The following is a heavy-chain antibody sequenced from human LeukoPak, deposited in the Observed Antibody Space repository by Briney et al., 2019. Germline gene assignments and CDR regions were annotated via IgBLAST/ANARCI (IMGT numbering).Heavy chain of an antibody. CDR2: IIPMSGTV. Sequence: ASVKVSCKASGGTFTSYTVSWVRQAPGQGLEWMGRIIPMSGTVKYARKFQGRVTITTDESTSTAYMELSSLRSEDTAVYYCATTDYWGQGTLVTVSS. J-gene: IGHJ4*02. CDR1: GGTFTSYT. V-gene: IGHV1-69*05. CDR3: ATTDY.